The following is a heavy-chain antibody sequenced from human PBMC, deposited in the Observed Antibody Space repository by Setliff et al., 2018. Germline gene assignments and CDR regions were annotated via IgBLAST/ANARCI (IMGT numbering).Heavy chain of an antibody. Sequence: LRLSCAASGFTFTNYIIHWVRQAPGKGLEWVAVMSLDETNKYYADSVRGRFTISRDISKNTLYLQMNSLRAEDTAVYYCAKDSATYLNWFDPWGQGTLVTVSS. D-gene: IGHD6-19*01. CDR3: AKDSATYLNWFDP. V-gene: IGHV3-30-3*01. J-gene: IGHJ5*02. CDR1: GFTFTNYI. CDR2: MSLDETNK.